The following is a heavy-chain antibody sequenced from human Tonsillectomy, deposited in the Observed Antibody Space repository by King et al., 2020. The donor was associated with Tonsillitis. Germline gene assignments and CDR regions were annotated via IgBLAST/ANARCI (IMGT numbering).Heavy chain of an antibody. CDR1: GFTFSSYW. J-gene: IGHJ3*02. CDR3: ARDEGSHDAFDI. V-gene: IGHV3-74*01. Sequence: VQLVESGGGLVQPGGSLRLSCAASGFTFSSYWMHWVRQAPGKGLVWVSLINSDGSSTSYAYSVKGRFTISIDNTKNTLYLQMNSLRAEDTSVYYCARDEGSHDAFDIWGQGTMVTVSS. CDR2: INSDGSST.